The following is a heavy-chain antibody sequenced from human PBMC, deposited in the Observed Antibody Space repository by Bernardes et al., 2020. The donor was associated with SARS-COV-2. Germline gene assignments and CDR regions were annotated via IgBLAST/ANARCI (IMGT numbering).Heavy chain of an antibody. V-gene: IGHV3-21*05. CDR2: IRSTSSHI. D-gene: IGHD6-19*01. CDR1: GFTFSPYS. CDR3: ARDRWMGSVAGAFDS. J-gene: IGHJ4*02. Sequence: GGSLSLSCAASGFTFSPYSMNWVRPAPGKGLEWVSYIRSTSSHIYYADSVKGRFTISRDNARNSLFLQMNNLRAEDTGLYYCARDRWMGSVAGAFDSWGPGTLVTVSS.